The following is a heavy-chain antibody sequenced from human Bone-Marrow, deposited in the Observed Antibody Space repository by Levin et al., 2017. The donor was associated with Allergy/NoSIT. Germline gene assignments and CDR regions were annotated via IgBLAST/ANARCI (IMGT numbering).Heavy chain of an antibody. CDR1: GMVVGNHG. V-gene: IGHV3-23*01. D-gene: IGHD3-22*01. J-gene: IGHJ4*02. Sequence: PGGSLRLSCAASGMVVGNHGMNWVRQTPGKGLEWVAGFSGSGDRKEYADSVKGRFTVSRDNSKNTLYLHMSSLRADDTAIYYCAKDRPRYYYDSSGYDYPEPYEYWGQGTLVTVSS. CDR3: AKDRPRYYYDSSGYDYPEPYEY. CDR2: FSGSGDRK.